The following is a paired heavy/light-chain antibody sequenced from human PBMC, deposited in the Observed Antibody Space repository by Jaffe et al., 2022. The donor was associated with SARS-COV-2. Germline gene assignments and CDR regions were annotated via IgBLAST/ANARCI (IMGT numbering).Heavy chain of an antibody. CDR2: ISVYNSKT. Sequence: QVQLVQSGAEVKKPGASVKVSCKASGHTFSSYGFSWVRQAPGQGLEWMGWISVYNSKTNYAQKIQDRITMTTDTSTSTAYMELTSLTPDDTAVYFCARDRYYYDRSGYSPFDSWGQGTLVTVSS. CDR1: GHTFSSYG. V-gene: IGHV1-18*01. D-gene: IGHD3-22*01. J-gene: IGHJ4*02. CDR3: ARDRYYYDRSGYSPFDS.
Light chain of an antibody. CDR3: QHYGNSPVA. V-gene: IGKV3-20*01. J-gene: IGKJ1*01. CDR1: QAVSSSS. Sequence: NVLTQSPGTLSLSPGERATLSCRASQAVSSSSLAWYQQKPGQAPRLLIYGASSRATGIPDRFSGSGSGTDFTLTISRLEPEDFGMYYCQHYGNSPVAFGQGTKVEVK. CDR2: GAS.